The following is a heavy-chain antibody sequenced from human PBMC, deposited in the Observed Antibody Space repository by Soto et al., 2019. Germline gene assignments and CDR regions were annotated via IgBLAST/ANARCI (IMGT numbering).Heavy chain of an antibody. J-gene: IGHJ4*02. Sequence: SETLSLTCAVSGDSVTSVNYFWTWIRQPPGGGLEWIGYISNSGISKYNSSLKSRVAMSQDTSKNQFSLNLHSVTAADRAVYFWARGEGNSYYAYHFDTWGQGALVTVSS. V-gene: IGHV4-61*01. CDR1: GDSVTSVNYF. CDR3: ARGEGNSYYAYHFDT. D-gene: IGHD2-21*01. CDR2: ISNSGIS.